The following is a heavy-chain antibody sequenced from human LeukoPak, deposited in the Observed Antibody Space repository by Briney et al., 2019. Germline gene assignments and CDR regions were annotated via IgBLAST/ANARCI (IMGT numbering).Heavy chain of an antibody. V-gene: IGHV3-48*03. Sequence: PGGSLRLSCAASGFSFSSYEMNWVQQAPGKGLEWVSYISSSGSTKEYADSVKGRFTISRDNAKNSLYLQMNSLRVEDTAVYYCAREEGLDYWGQGTLVTVSS. CDR3: AREEGLDY. CDR2: ISSSGSTK. D-gene: IGHD5-12*01. CDR1: GFSFSSYE. J-gene: IGHJ4*02.